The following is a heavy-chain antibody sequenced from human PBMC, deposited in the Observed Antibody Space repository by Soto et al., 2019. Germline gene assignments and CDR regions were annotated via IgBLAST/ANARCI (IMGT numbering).Heavy chain of an antibody. J-gene: IGHJ6*02. D-gene: IGHD3-3*01. V-gene: IGHV3-30*03. CDR2: MSFDGNHQ. CDR3: ASCERFPRVGVDYYALDV. CDR1: GFTINRND. Sequence: QVHLVESGGGVVQPGGSLRLSCAASGFTINRNDMYWVRQAPGKGLEWVAVMSFDGNHQHYADSVKGRFTISRDNSKNTLSLEMNSLRRDDTAVYYRASCERFPRVGVDYYALDVWGQGTTVIVSS.